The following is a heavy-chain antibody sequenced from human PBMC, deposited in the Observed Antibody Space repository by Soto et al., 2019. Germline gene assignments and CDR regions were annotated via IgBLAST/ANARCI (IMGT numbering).Heavy chain of an antibody. CDR2: ISYDGSNK. D-gene: IGHD3-10*01. CDR3: ARAGGMDV. CDR1: GFTFSSYA. Sequence: GGSLRLSXAASGFTFSSYAMHWVRQAPGKGLEWVAVISYDGSNKYYADSVKGRFTISRDISKNTLYLQMNSLRAEDTAVYYCARAGGMDVWGQGTTVTVSS. J-gene: IGHJ6*02. V-gene: IGHV3-30-3*01.